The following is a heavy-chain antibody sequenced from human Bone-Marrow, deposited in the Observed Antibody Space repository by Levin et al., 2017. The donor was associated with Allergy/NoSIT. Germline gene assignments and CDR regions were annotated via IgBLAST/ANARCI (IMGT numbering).Heavy chain of an antibody. CDR3: VSDY. J-gene: IGHJ4*02. Sequence: GGSLRLSCAASGITFSSYWMHWVRQAPGKGLVWVSRISSDGSITTYADSVKGRFTISRDNAKNTLYLQMNSLRAEDTAVYYCVSDYWGQGTLVTVSS. V-gene: IGHV3-74*01. CDR2: ISSDGSIT. CDR1: GITFSSYW.